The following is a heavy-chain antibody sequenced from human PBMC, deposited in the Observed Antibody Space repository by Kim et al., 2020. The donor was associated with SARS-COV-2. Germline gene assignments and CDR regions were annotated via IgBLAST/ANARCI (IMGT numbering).Heavy chain of an antibody. Sequence: SFQGRVTISADKSISTAYLQWSSLKASDTAMYYCARRSSGWYYYYYGMDVWGQGTTVTVSS. CDR3: ARRSSGWYYYYYGMDV. V-gene: IGHV5-51*01. J-gene: IGHJ6*02. D-gene: IGHD6-19*01.